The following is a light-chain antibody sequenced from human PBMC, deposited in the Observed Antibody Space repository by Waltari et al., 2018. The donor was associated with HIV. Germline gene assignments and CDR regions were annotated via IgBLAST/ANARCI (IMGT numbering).Light chain of an antibody. CDR3: SSYAGYNTVV. CDR1: SSDVGSYNY. V-gene: IGLV2-8*01. Sequence: QSALTQPPSASGSPGQSVTISCTGTSSDVGSYNYVSWYRQYTGNTPKLMIYEVTKRPSGVPDRFSGPKSGNTASLTVSGLQAEDEADYYCSSYAGYNTVVFGGGTKLTVL. CDR2: EVT. J-gene: IGLJ2*01.